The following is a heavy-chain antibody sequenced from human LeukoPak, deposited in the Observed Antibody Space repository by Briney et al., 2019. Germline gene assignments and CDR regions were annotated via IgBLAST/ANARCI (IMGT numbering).Heavy chain of an antibody. CDR2: ISANSGVT. J-gene: IGHJ4*02. Sequence: VASVKVSCKASGYTFTNYGISWVRQAPGQGLEWMGWISANSGVTNYAQKLQGRATMTTDTATNTAYMEPGSLRSDDTAVYYCAIAPSYGDYGGDHWGQGTLLTVSS. CDR1: GYTFTNYG. D-gene: IGHD4-17*01. CDR3: AIAPSYGDYGGDH. V-gene: IGHV1-18*01.